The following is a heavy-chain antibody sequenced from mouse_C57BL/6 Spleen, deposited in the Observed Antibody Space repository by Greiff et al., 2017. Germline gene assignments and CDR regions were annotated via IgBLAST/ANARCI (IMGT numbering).Heavy chain of an antibody. Sequence: VQLQQSGPELVKPGASVKISCKASGYAFSSSWMNWVKQRPGKGLEWIGRIYPGDGDTNYNGKFKGKATLTADKSSSTAYMQLSSLTSEDSAVYFCGRVEDSRYGGQGTTPTGS. CDR2: IYPGDGDT. V-gene: IGHV1-82*01. CDR3: GRVEDSRY. J-gene: IGHJ2*01. D-gene: IGHD1-1*01. CDR1: GYAFSSSW.